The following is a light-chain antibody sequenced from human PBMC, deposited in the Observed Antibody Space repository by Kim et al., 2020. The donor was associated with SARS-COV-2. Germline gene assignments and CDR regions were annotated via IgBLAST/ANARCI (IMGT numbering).Light chain of an antibody. J-gene: IGKJ1*01. CDR3: QQTYSTPWT. Sequence: DIQMTQSPSSLSASVGDRVTITCRASQSISSSLNWYQQKPGKAPKLLIYAASSLQSGVPPRFSGSGSGTDFTLTISSLQPEDFATYSCQQTYSTPWTFGQGTKVDIK. CDR1: QSISSS. CDR2: AAS. V-gene: IGKV1-39*01.